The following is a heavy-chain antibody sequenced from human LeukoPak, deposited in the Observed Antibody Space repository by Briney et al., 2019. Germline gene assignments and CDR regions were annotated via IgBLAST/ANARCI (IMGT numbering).Heavy chain of an antibody. V-gene: IGHV3-48*01. D-gene: IGHD2-2*01. J-gene: IGHJ4*02. CDR1: GFTFSSYS. CDR3: ARDGRVCSSTSCYVGYPYDY. Sequence: GGSLRLSCAASGFTFSSYSMNWVRQAPGKGLEWVSYISSNSSTIYCADSVKGRFTISRDNAKNSLYLQMNSLRAEDTAVYYCARDGRVCSSTSCYVGYPYDYWGQGTLVTVSS. CDR2: ISSNSSTI.